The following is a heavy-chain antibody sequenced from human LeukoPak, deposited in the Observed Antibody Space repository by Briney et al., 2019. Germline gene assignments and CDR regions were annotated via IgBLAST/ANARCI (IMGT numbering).Heavy chain of an antibody. CDR3: ARDRDSSGLRDFDL. CDR2: IYYSGNT. D-gene: IGHD3-22*01. V-gene: IGHV4-59*01. J-gene: IGHJ2*01. Sequence: SETLSLTCTVSGGSISSYYWSWIRQPPGKGLEWIGYIYYSGNTNYNPSLKSRVSISIDTSKNQFSLQLSSVTAADTAVYYCARDRDSSGLRDFDLWGRGTRVTVSA. CDR1: GGSISSYY.